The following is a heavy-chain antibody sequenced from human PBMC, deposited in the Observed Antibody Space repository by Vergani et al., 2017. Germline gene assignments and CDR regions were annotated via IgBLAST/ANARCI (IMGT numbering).Heavy chain of an antibody. Sequence: EVQLVESGGVVVQPGGSLRLSCAASGFTFDDYTMHWVRQAPGKGLEWVSLISWDGGSTYYADSVKGRFTISRDNSKNSLYLQMNSLRTEDTALYYCAKDYYSDYVLYYWGQGTLVTVSS. CDR3: AKDYYSDYVLYY. J-gene: IGHJ4*02. V-gene: IGHV3-43*01. CDR2: ISWDGGST. CDR1: GFTFDDYT. D-gene: IGHD4-11*01.